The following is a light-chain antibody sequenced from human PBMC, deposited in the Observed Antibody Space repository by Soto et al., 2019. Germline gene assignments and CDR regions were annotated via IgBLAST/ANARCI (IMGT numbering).Light chain of an antibody. CDR3: LQHNTYPWT. CDR1: QGIRND. CDR2: AAS. Sequence: DIQMTQSPSSLSASVGDRVTITCRASQGIRNDLDWYQQKPGQAPKLLIYAASSLQSGLPSRFSDSGSGTEFTLTISSLQSEDFAAYHCLQHNTYPWTFGQGTKVEVK. J-gene: IGKJ1*01. V-gene: IGKV1-17*01.